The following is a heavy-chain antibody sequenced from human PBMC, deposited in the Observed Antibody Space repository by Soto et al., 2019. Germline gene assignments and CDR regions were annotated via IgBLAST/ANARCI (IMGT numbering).Heavy chain of an antibody. Sequence: ASVKVSCKASGYTFTSYAMHWVRQAPGQRLEWMGWINAGNGNTKYSQKFQGRVTITRDTSASTAYMELSSLRSEDTAVYYCAIGITMVRGVIGYFDYWGQGTLVTVSS. V-gene: IGHV1-3*01. CDR3: AIGITMVRGVIGYFDY. CDR1: GYTFTSYA. J-gene: IGHJ4*02. D-gene: IGHD3-10*01. CDR2: INAGNGNT.